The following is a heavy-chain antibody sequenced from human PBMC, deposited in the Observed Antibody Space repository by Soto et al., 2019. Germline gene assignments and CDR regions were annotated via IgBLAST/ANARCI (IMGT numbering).Heavy chain of an antibody. V-gene: IGHV3-64D*06. D-gene: IGHD5-18*01. J-gene: IGHJ4*02. CDR1: GFTFGSSP. Sequence: XGCLRVTRSASGFTFGSSPMHWVRQAPGKGLEYVSAITTEGGTTYYADSVKGRFTISRDNSKNKLYLQMSSLRPEDTAVYYCVKLGYSYGHDTDDWGRGTLVTVSS. CDR2: ITTEGGTT. CDR3: VKLGYSYGHDTDD.